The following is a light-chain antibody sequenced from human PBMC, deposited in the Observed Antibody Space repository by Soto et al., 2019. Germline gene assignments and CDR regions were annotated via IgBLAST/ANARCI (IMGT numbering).Light chain of an antibody. J-gene: IGKJ1*01. CDR1: QRVSSSF. Sequence: EIVLTQSPGTLSLSPGARATLSCRASQRVSSSFLAWYQHKVGQAPRLLIYDASNRATGIPARFSGSGSGTDFTLTISRLEPEDFAVYYCQQYGSSGTFGQGTKVDI. V-gene: IGKV3-20*01. CDR2: DAS. CDR3: QQYGSSGT.